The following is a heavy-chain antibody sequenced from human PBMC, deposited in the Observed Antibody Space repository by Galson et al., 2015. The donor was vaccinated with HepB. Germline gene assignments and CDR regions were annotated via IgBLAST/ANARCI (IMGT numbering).Heavy chain of an antibody. V-gene: IGHV1-69*04. CDR2: IIPILGIA. Sequence: SVKVSCKASGGTFSSYAISWVRQAPGQGLEWMGRIIPILGIANYAQKFQGRVTITADKSTSTAYMELSSLRSEDTAVYYCARDYSVYGGNSLGPNAFDIWGQGTMVTVSS. D-gene: IGHD4-23*01. J-gene: IGHJ3*02. CDR1: GGTFSSYA. CDR3: ARDYSVYGGNSLGPNAFDI.